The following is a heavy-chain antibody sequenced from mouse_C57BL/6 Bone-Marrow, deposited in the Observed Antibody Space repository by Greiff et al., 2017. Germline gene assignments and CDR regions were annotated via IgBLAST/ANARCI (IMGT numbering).Heavy chain of an antibody. CDR1: GYAFSSYW. Sequence: VQLQQSGAELVKPGASVKISCKASGYAFSSYWMNWVKERPGKGLEWIGQIYPGDGDTNYNGKFKGKATLTADKSSSTAYMQLSSLTSEDSAVYFCARPGLRRAWFAYWGQGTLVTVSA. V-gene: IGHV1-80*01. D-gene: IGHD2-4*01. CDR3: ARPGLRRAWFAY. J-gene: IGHJ3*01. CDR2: IYPGDGDT.